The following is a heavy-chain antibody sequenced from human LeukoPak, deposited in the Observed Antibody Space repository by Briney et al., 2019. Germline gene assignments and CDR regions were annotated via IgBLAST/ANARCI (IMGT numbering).Heavy chain of an antibody. CDR3: ARRVDWAKQPTLWYFDL. V-gene: IGHV4-38-2*01. CDR2: IYQSGST. J-gene: IGHJ2*01. Sequence: KTSETLSLTCAVSGYSISSGYYWGWIRQPPRKGLEWIGSIYQSGSTDYNPSLKSRVTISLDTSKNQFSLKLSSVTAADTAVYYCARRVDWAKQPTLWYFDLWGRGTLVTVSS. D-gene: IGHD3-3*01. CDR1: GYSISSGYY.